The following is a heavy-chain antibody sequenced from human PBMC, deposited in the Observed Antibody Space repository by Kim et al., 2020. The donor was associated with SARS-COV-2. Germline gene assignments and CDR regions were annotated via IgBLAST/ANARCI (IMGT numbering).Heavy chain of an antibody. CDR1: GFSVSSNY. J-gene: IGHJ4*02. V-gene: IGHV3-53*01. D-gene: IGHD3-22*01. Sequence: GGSLRLSCAASGFSVSSNYMSWVRQAPGKGLEWVSVIHSGGSTYYADSVKGRFSISRDNSKNTVYLQMNNLRAEDTAVYYCASVTYYYDSSGHYYVDYFDYWGQGTLVTVSS. CDR2: IHSGGST. CDR3: ASVTYYYDSSGHYYVDYFDY.